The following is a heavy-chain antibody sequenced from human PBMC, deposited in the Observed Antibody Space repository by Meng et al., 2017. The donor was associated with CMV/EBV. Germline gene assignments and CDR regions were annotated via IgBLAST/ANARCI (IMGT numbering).Heavy chain of an antibody. CDR1: GYTFTGYY. D-gene: IGHD3-3*01. CDR2: INPNSGGT. J-gene: IGHJ4*02. V-gene: IGHV1-2*02. Sequence: ASVKVSCKASGYTFTGYYMHWVRQAPGQGLEWMGWINPNSGGTNYAQKFQGRVTMTRDTSISTAYMELSRLRSDDTAVYYCARGSNATRITIFGVVNYWGQGTLVTVSS. CDR3: ARGSNATRITIFGVVNY.